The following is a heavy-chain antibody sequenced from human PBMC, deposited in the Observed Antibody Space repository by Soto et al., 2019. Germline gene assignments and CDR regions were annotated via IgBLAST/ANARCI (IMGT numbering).Heavy chain of an antibody. V-gene: IGHV4-31*03. CDR3: AANILYYDSRQGAFDI. Sequence: PSETLSLTCTVSGGSISSGGYYWSWIRQHPGKGLEWIGYIYYSGSTYYNPSLKSRVTISVDTSKNQFSLKLSSVTAADTAVYYCAANILYYDSRQGAFDIWGQGTMVTV. J-gene: IGHJ3*02. CDR1: GGSISSGGYY. CDR2: IYYSGST. D-gene: IGHD3-22*01.